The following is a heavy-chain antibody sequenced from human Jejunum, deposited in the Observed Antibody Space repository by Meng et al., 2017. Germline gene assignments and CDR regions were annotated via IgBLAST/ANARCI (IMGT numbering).Heavy chain of an antibody. D-gene: IGHD1/OR15-1a*01. CDR3: ARERVTPTKGLGC. CDR1: GGSISSGSVY. Sequence: SDSLSLSCIVSGGSISSGSVYWNWIRQPAGKGLEWIGRIYFSESTSYYPSLESRVTISVDTSNNQFSLKLTSVTAADMAVYYCARERVTPTKGLGCWGQGTLVTVSS. J-gene: IGHJ4*02. V-gene: IGHV4-61*02. CDR2: IYFSEST.